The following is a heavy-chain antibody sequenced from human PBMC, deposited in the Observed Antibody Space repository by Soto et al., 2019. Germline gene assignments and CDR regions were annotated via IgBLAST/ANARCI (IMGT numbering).Heavy chain of an antibody. V-gene: IGHV3-73*02. D-gene: IGHD1-1*01. CDR1: GFTFSGSA. CDR2: IRSKANNYAT. J-gene: IGHJ4*02. Sequence: EVQLLESGGGLVQPGGSLKLSCAASGFTFSGSAMHWVRQASGKGLEWVGRIRSKANNYATAYAASVKGRFTISRDDSKKSAYLQMNSLKSEDTAVYYCTSPVRTGGGGEGRDYWGQGTLVTVS. CDR3: TSPVRTGGGGEGRDY.